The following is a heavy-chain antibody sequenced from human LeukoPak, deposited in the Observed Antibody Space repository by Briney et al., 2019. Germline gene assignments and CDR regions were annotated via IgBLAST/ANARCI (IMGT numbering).Heavy chain of an antibody. Sequence: PSQTLSLTCTVSGGSISSGGYYWSWIRQPPGKGLEWIGYIYYSGSTNYNPSLKSRVTMSVDTSKNQFFLKLSSVTAADTAVYYCARASYKRGPDAFDIWGQGTMVTVSS. CDR3: ARASYKRGPDAFDI. CDR1: GGSISSGGYY. D-gene: IGHD3-10*01. CDR2: IYYSGST. V-gene: IGHV4-61*08. J-gene: IGHJ3*02.